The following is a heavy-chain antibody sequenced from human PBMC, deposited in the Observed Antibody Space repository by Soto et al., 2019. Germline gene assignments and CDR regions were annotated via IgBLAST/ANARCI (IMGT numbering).Heavy chain of an antibody. V-gene: IGHV4-31*03. J-gene: IGHJ3*02. CDR2: IHYTGST. CDR1: SGSISSGGYH. CDR3: ARDSAIAARAFDI. Sequence: SETLSLTCTVSSGSISSGGYHWSWTRQHPGKGLELIGYIHYTGSTYYNPSLKSRLTISVDTSKNQFSLRLSSVTAADTAVYYCARDSAIAARAFDIWGRGTMVTVSS. D-gene: IGHD6-6*01.